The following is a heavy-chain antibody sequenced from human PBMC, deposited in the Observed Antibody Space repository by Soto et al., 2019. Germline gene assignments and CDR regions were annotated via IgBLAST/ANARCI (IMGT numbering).Heavy chain of an antibody. D-gene: IGHD2-2*01. V-gene: IGHV1-69*12. CDR3: AREGGYCISTSCYYYYGMDV. CDR2: IIPIFGTA. CDR1: GGTFSSYA. J-gene: IGHJ6*02. Sequence: QVQLVQSGAEVKKPGSSVKVSCKASGGTFSSYAISWVRQAPGQGLEWMGGIIPIFGTANYAQKFQGRVTITDDESMSTAYMELSSLSSEDTAVYYCAREGGYCISTSCYYYYGMDVWGQGTTVTVSS.